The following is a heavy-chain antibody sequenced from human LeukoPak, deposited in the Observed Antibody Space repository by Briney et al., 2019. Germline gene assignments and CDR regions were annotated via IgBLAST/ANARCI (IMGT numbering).Heavy chain of an antibody. J-gene: IGHJ6*03. CDR2: INHSGST. CDR1: GGSFSGYY. V-gene: IGHV4-34*01. CDR3: ARGGVWSRAYYMDV. D-gene: IGHD3-10*01. Sequence: PSETLSLTCAVYGGSFSGYYWSWIRQPPGKGLEWIGEINHSGSTNYNPSLKSRVTISVDTSKNQFSLKLSSVTAADTAVYYCARGGVWSRAYYMDVWGKGTTVTVSS.